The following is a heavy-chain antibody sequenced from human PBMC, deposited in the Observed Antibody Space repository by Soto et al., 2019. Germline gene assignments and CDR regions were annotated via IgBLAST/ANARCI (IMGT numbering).Heavy chain of an antibody. Sequence: EVQLLESGGGLVKPGGSLRLSCAASGFSFSSYSMNWVRQAPGKGLEWVSSISSSASHINYADSVKGRFTISRDNAKKSLYLQMNSLRAEDTAVYYCARGYTGYCSGGTCYWFDPWGQGTLVTVSS. CDR1: GFSFSSYS. D-gene: IGHD2-15*01. CDR3: ARGYTGYCSGGTCYWFDP. CDR2: ISSSASHI. J-gene: IGHJ5*02. V-gene: IGHV3-21*01.